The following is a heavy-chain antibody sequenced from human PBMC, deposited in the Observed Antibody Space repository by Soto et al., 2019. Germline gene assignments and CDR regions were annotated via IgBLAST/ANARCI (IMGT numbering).Heavy chain of an antibody. CDR2: ISHSGITN. D-gene: IGHD1-1*01. CDR3: ARMARMRNNDNYYFCLDV. V-gene: IGHV3-48*02. J-gene: IGHJ3*01. Sequence: RKAKGKGLEWVANISHSGITNYYADSVKGRFTISRDNAENSLYLQMHSLRDEDMAIYFCARMARMRNNDNYYFCLDVWGKGPMVTVYS.